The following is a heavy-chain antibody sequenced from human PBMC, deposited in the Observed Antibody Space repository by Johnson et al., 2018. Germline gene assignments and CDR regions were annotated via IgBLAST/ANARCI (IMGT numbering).Heavy chain of an antibody. Sequence: QVQLQESGGGVVQXGMSLRLSCAASGFTFSNYGMHLVRQAPGKGLEWVAVIWFDGSNEEYADSVKGRFTISRDNSKNTLYLQMNSLRAEDTAIYYCARVHCTSTTCFFYYFYYGMDVWGQGTTVTVSS. CDR3: ARVHCTSTTCFFYYFYYGMDV. CDR2: IWFDGSNE. V-gene: IGHV3-33*08. CDR1: GFTFSNYG. J-gene: IGHJ6*02. D-gene: IGHD2/OR15-2a*01.